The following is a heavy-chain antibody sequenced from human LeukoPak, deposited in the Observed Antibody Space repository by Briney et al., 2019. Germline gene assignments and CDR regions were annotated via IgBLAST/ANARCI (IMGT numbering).Heavy chain of an antibody. CDR2: IYPGDSDT. V-gene: IGHV5-51*01. Sequence: GESLKISCKGSGYSFTSYWIGWVRQMPGKGLEWMGIIYPGDSDTRYSPPFQGQVTISADKSISTAYLQWSSLKASDTAMYYCARHVLAVAGDYYYYYMDVWGKGTTVTVSS. D-gene: IGHD6-19*01. CDR1: GYSFTSYW. CDR3: ARHVLAVAGDYYYYYMDV. J-gene: IGHJ6*03.